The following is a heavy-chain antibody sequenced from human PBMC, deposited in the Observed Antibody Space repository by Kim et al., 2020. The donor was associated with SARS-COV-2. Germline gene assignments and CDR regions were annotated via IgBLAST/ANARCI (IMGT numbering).Heavy chain of an antibody. CDR2: ISSSSSTI. V-gene: IGHV3-48*02. CDR3: ARDQVGAASPDAFDI. CDR1: GFTFSSYS. J-gene: IGHJ3*02. D-gene: IGHD1-26*01. Sequence: GGSLRLSCAASGFTFSSYSMNWVRQAPGKGLEWVSYISSSSSTIYYADSVKGRFTISRDNAKNSLYLQMNSLRDEDTAGYYCARDQVGAASPDAFDIWGQGTMVTVCS.